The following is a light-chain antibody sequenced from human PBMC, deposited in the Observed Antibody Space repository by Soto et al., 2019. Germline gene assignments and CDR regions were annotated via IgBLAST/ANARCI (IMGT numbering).Light chain of an antibody. CDR3: QQYGSSYT. J-gene: IGKJ2*01. Sequence: EIVLTQSPGTLSLSPGERATLSCRASQSVSSSYLAWYQQKPGQAPRLLLYRASSRATGIPDRFSGSWSGTDFTLTISRLEPEDFAVYYCQQYGSSYTFGQGTKLEIK. V-gene: IGKV3-20*01. CDR2: RAS. CDR1: QSVSSSY.